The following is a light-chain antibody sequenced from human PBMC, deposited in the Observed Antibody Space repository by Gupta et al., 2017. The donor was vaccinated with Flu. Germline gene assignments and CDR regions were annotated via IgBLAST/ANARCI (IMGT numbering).Light chain of an antibody. CDR3: QQEDCSPIT. CDR1: QSILYSPNSKNY. CDR2: WAH. V-gene: IGKV4-1*01. J-gene: IGKJ4*01. Sequence: SLGERATINCKSSQSILYSPNSKNYLAWYQQRPGQPPKLLMYWAHTRESGVPDRFSGNGSGTDFTLTISSLQAEDVAVYYCQQEDCSPITFGGGTKVEIK.